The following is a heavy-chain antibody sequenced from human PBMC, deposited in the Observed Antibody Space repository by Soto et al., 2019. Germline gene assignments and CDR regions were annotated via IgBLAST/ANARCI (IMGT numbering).Heavy chain of an antibody. Sequence: EAQLLESGGGLVQPGGSLRLSCTTSRFSLNTYGMTWVRRAPGKGLEWVSTLSASGSGSYYAESVKGRFTVSRDNSKNTMYLQMNSLRDEDTAVDYCAKNSYGDSWNFGLDVWGQGTTVTVSS. V-gene: IGHV3-23*01. CDR1: RFSLNTYG. CDR3: AKNSYGDSWNFGLDV. CDR2: LSASGSGS. D-gene: IGHD4-17*01. J-gene: IGHJ6*02.